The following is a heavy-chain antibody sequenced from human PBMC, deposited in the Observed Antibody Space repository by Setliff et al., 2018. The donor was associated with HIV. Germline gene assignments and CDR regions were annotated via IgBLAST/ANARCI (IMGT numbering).Heavy chain of an antibody. CDR2: IYPEDSNI. CDR1: DYTFTTYW. Sequence: PGESLKISCKAVDYTFTTYWIGWVRQMPGEGLEWMGIIYPEDSNIKYNPSFQNQVTISVDKSISTAYPQWSSLKASDTAMYYCARTIASRPKYYYYALDFWGQGTTVTVSS. CDR3: ARTIASRPKYYYYALDF. D-gene: IGHD6-6*01. V-gene: IGHV5-51*01. J-gene: IGHJ6*02.